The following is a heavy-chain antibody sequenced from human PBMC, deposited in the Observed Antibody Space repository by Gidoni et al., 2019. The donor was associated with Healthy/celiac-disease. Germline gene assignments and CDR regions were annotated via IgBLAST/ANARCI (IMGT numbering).Heavy chain of an antibody. J-gene: IGHJ3*02. CDR1: GFTFDDYA. CDR3: AKDQLPSGSYYLTDAFDI. D-gene: IGHD1-26*01. Sequence: EVQLVESGGGLVQPGRSLRLSCAASGFTFDDYAMHWVRQAPGKGLEWVSGISWNSGSIGYADSVKGRFTISRDNAKNSLYLQMNSLRAEDTALYYCAKDQLPSGSYYLTDAFDIWGQGTMVTVSS. V-gene: IGHV3-9*01. CDR2: ISWNSGSI.